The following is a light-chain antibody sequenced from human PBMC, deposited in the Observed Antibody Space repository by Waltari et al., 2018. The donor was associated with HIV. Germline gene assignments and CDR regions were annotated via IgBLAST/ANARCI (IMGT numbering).Light chain of an antibody. CDR1: SGSVSTSYY. CDR2: STN. J-gene: IGLJ3*02. CDR3: VLYMGSGINWV. V-gene: IGLV8-61*01. Sequence: QTVVTQEPSFSVSPGGTVTLTCGLSSGSVSTSYYPSWYQQTPGQAPRTLIYSTNTRSSEVPERFSGSILGNKSALTITGAQADEESDDYCVLYMGSGINWVFGGGTKLTVL.